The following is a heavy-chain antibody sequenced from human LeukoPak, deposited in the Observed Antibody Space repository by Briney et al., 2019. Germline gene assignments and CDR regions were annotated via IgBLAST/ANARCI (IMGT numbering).Heavy chain of an antibody. CDR1: GGTFSSYA. V-gene: IGHV1-69*13. D-gene: IGHD3-22*01. J-gene: IGHJ4*02. Sequence: GASVKVSCKASGGTFSSYAISWVRQAPGQGLEWMGGIIPIFGTANYAQKFQGRVTITADESTSTAYMELSSLRSEDTAVYYCVRDTDRSRGRYFDYWGQGTLVTVSS. CDR3: VRDTDRSRGRYFDY. CDR2: IIPIFGTA.